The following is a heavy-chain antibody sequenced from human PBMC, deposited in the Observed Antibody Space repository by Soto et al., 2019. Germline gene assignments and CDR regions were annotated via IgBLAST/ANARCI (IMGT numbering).Heavy chain of an antibody. V-gene: IGHV1-18*01. Sequence: QVQLVQSGAEVKKPGPSVRVSAKAFVYTFGSYGTAWVRQAPGQGLEWMGWIRAYNGNTNYAQKLQGRVTMTTDTSTSTAYMELRSLRSDDTAVYYCARDSPPFDPWGQGTLVTVSS. CDR2: IRAYNGNT. CDR3: ARDSPPFDP. CDR1: VYTFGSYG. J-gene: IGHJ5*02.